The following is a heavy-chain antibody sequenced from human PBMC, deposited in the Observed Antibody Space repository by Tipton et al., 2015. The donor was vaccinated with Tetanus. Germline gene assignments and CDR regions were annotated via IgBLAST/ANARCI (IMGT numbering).Heavy chain of an antibody. J-gene: IGHJ4*02. V-gene: IGHV4-31*03. CDR3: ASDPALMGNFDF. CDR2: IDYRGNT. D-gene: IGHD2-2*01. CDR1: GDSIDGGFKN. Sequence: TLSLTCTVSGDSIDGGFKNWGWIRQQPGKGLEWIGYIDYRGNTYYNPSLRRRVTFSFDTSENQFSLKLTSVTAADTAVYYCASDPALMGNFDFWGQGTVVTVSS.